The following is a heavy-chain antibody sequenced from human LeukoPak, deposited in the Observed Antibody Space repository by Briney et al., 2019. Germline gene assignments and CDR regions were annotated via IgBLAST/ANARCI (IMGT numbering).Heavy chain of an antibody. D-gene: IGHD1-7*01. CDR3: VRDRNYFEALQRSY. V-gene: IGHV3-23*01. Sequence: GGSLRLSCAASGFTFSTFAMSWVRQDPGRGLEWVSSITGAGSSTFYPESVKGRFTISRDNSKNTLYLQMNSLRVEDTAVYFCVRDRNYFEALQRSYWGQGTLVTVPS. CDR2: ITGAGSST. J-gene: IGHJ4*02. CDR1: GFTFSTFA.